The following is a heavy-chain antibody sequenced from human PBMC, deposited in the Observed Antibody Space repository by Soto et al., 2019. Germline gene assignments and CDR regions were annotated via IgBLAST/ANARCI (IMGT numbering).Heavy chain of an antibody. CDR2: IYYSGST. CDR3: ATPKEYSSSWYSVGYYYGMDV. V-gene: IGHV4-39*01. CDR1: GGTISSSRKY. D-gene: IGHD6-13*01. Sequence: CSTGGGTISSSRKYWVWVGQPPGKKMEWIGSIYYSGSTYYNPSLKSRVTISVDTSKNQFSLKLSSVTAADTAVYYCATPKEYSSSWYSVGYYYGMDVWGQGTTVTVSS. J-gene: IGHJ6*02.